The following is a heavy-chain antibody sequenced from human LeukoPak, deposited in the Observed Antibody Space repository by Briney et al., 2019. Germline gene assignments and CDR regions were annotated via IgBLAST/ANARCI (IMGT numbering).Heavy chain of an antibody. CDR3: ASHTYYYDSSGFDY. D-gene: IGHD3-22*01. Sequence: SETLSLTCTVSGGSISSYYWSWIRQPPGKGLEWIGYIYYSGSTNYNPSLKSRVTISVDTSKNQLSLKLSSVTAADTAVYYCASHTYYYDSSGFDYWGQGTLVTVSS. CDR1: GGSISSYY. V-gene: IGHV4-59*01. J-gene: IGHJ4*02. CDR2: IYYSGST.